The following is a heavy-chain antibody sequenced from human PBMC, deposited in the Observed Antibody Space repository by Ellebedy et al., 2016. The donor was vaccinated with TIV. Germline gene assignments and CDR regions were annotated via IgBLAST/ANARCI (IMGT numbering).Heavy chain of an antibody. CDR2: IKGDGSEK. D-gene: IGHD3-10*01. J-gene: IGHJ5*02. CDR1: GFTFSVDW. CDR3: ARGHYGP. V-gene: IGHV3-7*01. Sequence: GESLKISCAASGFTFSVDWMNWVRQAPGKGLEWLAHIKGDGSEKDYVDSVRGRFTISRDNARSSLYLQMSSLRAEDTAVYYCARGHYGPWGQGTLVTVSP.